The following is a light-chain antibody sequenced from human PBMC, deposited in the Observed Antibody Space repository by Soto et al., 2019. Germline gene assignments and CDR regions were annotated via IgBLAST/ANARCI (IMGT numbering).Light chain of an antibody. Sequence: QSVLTQPRSVSASPGKSLTISCTGNSSEDGGYNYVSWYQQYPGKVPKLMIYDVTKRPSGVPDRFSGSKSGNTASLTISGLQAEDEADYYCCSHAGSYTYVFGTGTKVTVL. CDR2: DVT. CDR1: SSEDGGYNY. J-gene: IGLJ1*01. CDR3: CSHAGSYTYV. V-gene: IGLV2-11*01.